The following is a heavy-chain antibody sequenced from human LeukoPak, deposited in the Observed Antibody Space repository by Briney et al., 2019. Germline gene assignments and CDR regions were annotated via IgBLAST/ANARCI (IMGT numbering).Heavy chain of an antibody. CDR2: INPSRNT. J-gene: IGHJ4*02. CDR1: GGSFSGYY. Sequence: SETLSLTCAVFGGSFSGYYWNWIRQPPGKGLEWIGQINPSRNTNYNPSLNSRVTISVDTSKKQFSLKLSSVTAADTAVYYCARRYDFWSGYPPPLDYWGQGTLVTVSS. V-gene: IGHV4-34*01. D-gene: IGHD3-3*01. CDR3: ARRYDFWSGYPPPLDY.